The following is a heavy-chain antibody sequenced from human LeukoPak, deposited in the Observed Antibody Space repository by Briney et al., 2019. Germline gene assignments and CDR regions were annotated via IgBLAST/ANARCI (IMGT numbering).Heavy chain of an antibody. J-gene: IGHJ3*02. CDR1: GFTFSSYG. V-gene: IGHV3-33*01. CDR3: ARHRSGGSQDDAFDI. D-gene: IGHD2-15*01. CDR2: IRNDGNVK. Sequence: GRSLRLSCAASGFTFSSYGMLWGCQGPGKGLEWGVFIRNDGNVKYYAASVKGRSTISRAGPKNTLFLQMNSLRAEDTAVYYCARHRSGGSQDDAFDIWGQGTMVTVSS.